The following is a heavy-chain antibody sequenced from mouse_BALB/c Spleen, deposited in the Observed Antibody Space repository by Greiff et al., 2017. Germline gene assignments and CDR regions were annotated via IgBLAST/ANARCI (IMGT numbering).Heavy chain of an antibody. Sequence: VQLKESGGGLVKPGGSLKLSCAASGFAFSSYDMSWVRQTPEKRLESFAYISSGGGSTYYPDTVKGRFTISRDNAKNTLYLQMSSLKSEDTAMYYCASGIYYGNLYAMDYWGQGTSVTVSS. CDR1: GFAFSSYD. V-gene: IGHV5-12-1*01. J-gene: IGHJ4*01. CDR2: ISSGGGST. CDR3: ASGIYYGNLYAMDY. D-gene: IGHD2-1*01.